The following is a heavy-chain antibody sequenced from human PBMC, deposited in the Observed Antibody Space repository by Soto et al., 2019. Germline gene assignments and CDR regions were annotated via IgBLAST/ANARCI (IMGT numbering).Heavy chain of an antibody. J-gene: IGHJ4*02. Sequence: GASVKVSCKASGYTFTSYGISWVRQAPGQGLEWMGWISAYNGNTNYAQKLQGRVTMTTDTSTSTAYMELRSLRSDDTAVYYCARDRPCSSTSCYDGGSFDYWGQGTLVTVSS. D-gene: IGHD2-2*01. V-gene: IGHV1-18*01. CDR3: ARDRPCSSTSCYDGGSFDY. CDR1: GYTFTSYG. CDR2: ISAYNGNT.